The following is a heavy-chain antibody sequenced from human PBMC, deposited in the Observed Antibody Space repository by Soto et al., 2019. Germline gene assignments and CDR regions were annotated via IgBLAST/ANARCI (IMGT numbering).Heavy chain of an antibody. D-gene: IGHD3-3*01. J-gene: IGHJ5*02. CDR3: ARVVTYYDFWSTLGGKWFDP. V-gene: IGHV4-34*01. CDR1: GGSFSGYY. CDR2: INHSGST. Sequence: QVQLQQWGAGLLKPSETLSLTCAVYGGSFSGYYWSWIRQPPGKGLEWIGEINHSGSTNYNPSLKSRVTISVDTSKNQFSLKLSSVTAADTAVYYCARVVTYYDFWSTLGGKWFDPWGQGTLVTVSS.